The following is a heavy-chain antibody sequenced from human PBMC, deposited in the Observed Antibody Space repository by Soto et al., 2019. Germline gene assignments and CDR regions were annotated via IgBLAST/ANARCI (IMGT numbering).Heavy chain of an antibody. Sequence: GGSLRLSCAASGFTFSSYAMRWVRQAPGKGLEWVAVISYDGSNKYYADSVKGRFTISRDNSKNTLYLQMNSLRAEDTAVYYCARRRGYSYGWACFDYWGQGTLVTVSS. CDR3: ARRRGYSYGWACFDY. J-gene: IGHJ4*02. D-gene: IGHD5-18*01. CDR2: ISYDGSNK. V-gene: IGHV3-30-3*01. CDR1: GFTFSSYA.